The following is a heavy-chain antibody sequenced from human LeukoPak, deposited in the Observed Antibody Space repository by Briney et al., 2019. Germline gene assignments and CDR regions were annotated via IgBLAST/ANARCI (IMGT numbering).Heavy chain of an antibody. CDR1: GYTFTNYY. CDR2: IDPNTGGT. V-gene: IGHV1-2*06. CDR3: ALSYYYDSSGYVFDI. J-gene: IGHJ3*02. Sequence: ASVKVSCKTSGYTFTNYYIHWVRQAPGQGLEWMGRIDPNTGGTKSAKNFQGRVTMTRDTSISTAYMELSRLRSDDTAVYYCALSYYYDSSGYVFDIWGQGTMVTVSS. D-gene: IGHD3-22*01.